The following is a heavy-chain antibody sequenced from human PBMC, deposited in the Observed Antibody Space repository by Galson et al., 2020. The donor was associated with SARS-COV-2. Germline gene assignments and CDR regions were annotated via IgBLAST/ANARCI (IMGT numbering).Heavy chain of an antibody. V-gene: IGHV4-34*01. Sequence: SETLSLTCAVYGGSFSGYYWRWIRQPPGKGLEWIGVITHSGSTNYNPSLKSRVTISVDTSKNQFSLKLSSVTAADTAVYYCARAPFKGYVWGSYRATRYWYFDLWGRGTLVTVSS. CDR2: ITHSGST. D-gene: IGHD3-16*02. CDR3: ARAPFKGYVWGSYRATRYWYFDL. CDR1: GGSFSGYY. J-gene: IGHJ2*01.